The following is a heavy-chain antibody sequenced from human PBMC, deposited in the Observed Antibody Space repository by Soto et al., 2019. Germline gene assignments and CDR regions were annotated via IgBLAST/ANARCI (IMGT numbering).Heavy chain of an antibody. Sequence: QLQLQESGPGLVKPSETLSLTCTVSGGSISSSSYYWGWIRQPPGKGLEWIGSIYYSGSTYYNPSLKSRVTISVDTSKNQFSLKLSSVTAADTAVYYCARPYSYYDILTGYYTGWFDPWGQGTLVTVSS. D-gene: IGHD3-9*01. CDR1: GGSISSSSYY. V-gene: IGHV4-39*01. CDR2: IYYSGST. J-gene: IGHJ5*02. CDR3: ARPYSYYDILTGYYTGWFDP.